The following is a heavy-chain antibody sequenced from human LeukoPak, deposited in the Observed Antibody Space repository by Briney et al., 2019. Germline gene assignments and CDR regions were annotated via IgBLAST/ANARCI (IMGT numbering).Heavy chain of an antibody. Sequence: GGSLRLSCAASGFTFSSYAMHWVRQAPGKGLEWVAVISYDGSNKYYADSVKGRFTISRDNAKNSLYLQMNSLRAEDTAVYYCARDRGARVVPAAIGYYFDYWGQGTLVTVSS. J-gene: IGHJ4*02. CDR3: ARDRGARVVPAAIGYYFDY. V-gene: IGHV3-30*14. CDR1: GFTFSSYA. D-gene: IGHD2-2*01. CDR2: ISYDGSNK.